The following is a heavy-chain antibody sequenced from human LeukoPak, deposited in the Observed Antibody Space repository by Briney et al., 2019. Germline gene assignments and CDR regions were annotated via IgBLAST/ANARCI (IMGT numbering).Heavy chain of an antibody. V-gene: IGHV3-48*03. CDR3: ARGYGKFDY. Sequence: GSLRLSCTASGFSFSSYEMNWVRQAPGKGLEWVSYISSSGSTIYYADSVKGRFTISRDNTKQSLYLQMNSLRAEDTAVYYCARGYGKFDYWGQGTLVTASS. J-gene: IGHJ4*02. D-gene: IGHD4-17*01. CDR2: ISSSGSTI. CDR1: GFSFSSYE.